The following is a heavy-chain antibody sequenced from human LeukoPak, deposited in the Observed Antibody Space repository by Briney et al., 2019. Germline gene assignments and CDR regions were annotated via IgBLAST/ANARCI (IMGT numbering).Heavy chain of an antibody. V-gene: IGHV4-39*01. CDR3: ARRAFMEPRFDY. Sequence: ASETLSLTCTVSGGSISSSSYYWGWIRQPPGKGLEWIGSIYYSGSTYYNPSLKSRVTISVDTSKNQFSLKLSSVTAAGTAVYYCARRAFMEPRFDYWGQGTLVTVSS. CDR2: IYYSGST. CDR1: GGSISSSSYY. D-gene: IGHD3-3*01. J-gene: IGHJ4*02.